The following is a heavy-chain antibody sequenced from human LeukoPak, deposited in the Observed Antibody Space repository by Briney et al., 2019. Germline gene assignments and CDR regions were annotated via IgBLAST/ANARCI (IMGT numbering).Heavy chain of an antibody. CDR2: ISSSSSYI. CDR3: ARDLRVSSGWYVDWFDP. Sequence: PGGSLRLSCAASGFTFSSYNMNWVRQAPGKGLEWVSSISSSSSYIYYADSVKGRFTISRDNAKNSLYLQMNSLRAEDTAVYYCARDLRVSSGWYVDWFDPWGQGTLVTVSS. CDR1: GFTFSSYN. D-gene: IGHD6-19*01. J-gene: IGHJ5*02. V-gene: IGHV3-21*01.